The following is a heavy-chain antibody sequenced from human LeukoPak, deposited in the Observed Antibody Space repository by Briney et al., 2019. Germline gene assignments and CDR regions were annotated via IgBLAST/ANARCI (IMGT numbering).Heavy chain of an antibody. CDR3: ARVLGYSYAHFDY. Sequence: QTGGSLRLSCAASGFTVSSNYMSWVRQAPGKGLEWVSVIYSGGSTYYADSVKGRFTISRHNSKNTLYLQMNSLRAEDTAVYYRARVLGYSYAHFDYWGQGTLVTVSS. CDR2: IYSGGST. D-gene: IGHD5-18*01. CDR1: GFTVSSNY. J-gene: IGHJ4*02. V-gene: IGHV3-53*04.